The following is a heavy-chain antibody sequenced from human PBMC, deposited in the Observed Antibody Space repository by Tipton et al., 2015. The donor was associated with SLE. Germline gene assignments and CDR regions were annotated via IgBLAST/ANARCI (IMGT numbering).Heavy chain of an antibody. J-gene: IGHJ6*03. CDR1: GGSISSSSYY. CDR2: IYYSGST. Sequence: TLSLTCTVSGGSISSSSYYWGWIRQPPGKGLEWIGSIYYSGSTYYNPSLKSRVTISVDTSKNQFSLRLSSVTAADTAVYYCARDYSSSSSYYYYYMDVWGKGTTVTVSS. D-gene: IGHD6-6*01. V-gene: IGHV4-39*07. CDR3: ARDYSSSSSYYYYYMDV.